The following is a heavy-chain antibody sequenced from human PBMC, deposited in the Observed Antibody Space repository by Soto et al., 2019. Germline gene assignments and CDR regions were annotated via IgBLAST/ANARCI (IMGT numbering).Heavy chain of an antibody. CDR3: AREGGWLNLFDH. V-gene: IGHV3-48*02. CDR1: GFTFSSYS. J-gene: IGHJ5*02. Sequence: EVQLVESGGGLVQPGGSLRLSCAASGFTFSSYSMNWVRQAPGKGLEWVSYISSSSSTIYYADSVKGRFTISRDNAKDSLDLEMNSLRDEDTAVYDCAREGGWLNLFDHWCPGTLVTVSS. CDR2: ISSSSSTI. D-gene: IGHD6-19*01.